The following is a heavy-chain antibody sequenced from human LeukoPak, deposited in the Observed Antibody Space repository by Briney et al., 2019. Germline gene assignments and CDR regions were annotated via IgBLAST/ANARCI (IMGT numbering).Heavy chain of an antibody. CDR2: ISAYNGNT. J-gene: IGHJ4*02. Sequence: ASVKVSCKASGYSFTGYYMHWVRQAPGQGLEWMGWISAYNGNTNYAQKLQGRVTMTTDTSTSTAYMELRSLRSDDTAVYYCARATIPGYYDSSGYWGYWGQGTLVTVSS. V-gene: IGHV1-18*04. CDR1: GYSFTGYY. D-gene: IGHD3-22*01. CDR3: ARATIPGYYDSSGYWGY.